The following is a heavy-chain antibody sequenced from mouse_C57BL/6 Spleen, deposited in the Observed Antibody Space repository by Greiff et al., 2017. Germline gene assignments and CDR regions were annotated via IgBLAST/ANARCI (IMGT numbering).Heavy chain of an antibody. J-gene: IGHJ1*03. CDR1: GFTFSDYG. CDR2: ISSGSSTI. Sequence: EVQRVESGGGLVEPGGSLKLSCAASGFTFSDYGMHWVRQAPEKGLEWVAYISSGSSTIYYADTVKGRFTISRDNAKNTLFLQMTSLRSEDTAMYYCARRDYYGSSYGYFDVWGTGTTVTVSS. V-gene: IGHV5-17*01. D-gene: IGHD1-1*01. CDR3: ARRDYYGSSYGYFDV.